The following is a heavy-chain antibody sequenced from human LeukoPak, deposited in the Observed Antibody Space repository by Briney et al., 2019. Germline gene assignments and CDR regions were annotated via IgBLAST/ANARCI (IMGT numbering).Heavy chain of an antibody. J-gene: IGHJ4*02. CDR2: FDPEDGET. CDR1: GYTLTELS. CDR3: ATGPPYSGSLMDY. Sequence: ASVKVSCKVSGYTLTELSMHWVRQAPGKGLEWRGGFDPEDGETIYAQKFQGRVTMTEDTSTDTAYMELSSLRSEHTAVYYCATGPPYSGSLMDYWGQGTLVTVSS. V-gene: IGHV1-24*01. D-gene: IGHD1-26*01.